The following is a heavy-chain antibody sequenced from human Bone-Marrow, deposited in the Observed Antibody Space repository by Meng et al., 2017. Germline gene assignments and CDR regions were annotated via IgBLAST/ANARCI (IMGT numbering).Heavy chain of an antibody. CDR2: IKEDGSDK. J-gene: IGHJ4*02. D-gene: IGHD6-13*01. CDR1: GFTFSRHW. CDR3: ARSIAAAGDY. V-gene: IGHV3-7*01. Sequence: EVQLVESGGDLGQAGGSLRLSCAASGFTFSRHWMSWVRQAPGKGLEWVANIKEDGSDKYYVDSVKGRFTISRDNAKNSLYLQMNTLRAEDTAVYYCARSIAAAGDYWGQGTLVTVSS.